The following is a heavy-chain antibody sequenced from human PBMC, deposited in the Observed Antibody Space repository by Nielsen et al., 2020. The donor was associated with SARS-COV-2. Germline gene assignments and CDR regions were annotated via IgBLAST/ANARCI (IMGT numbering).Heavy chain of an antibody. CDR2: IDWDDDK. CDR1: GFSLSTSGMC. J-gene: IGHJ6*03. Sequence: SGPTLVKPTQTLTLTCTFSGFSLSTSGMCVSWIRQPPGKALEWLARIDWDDDKYYSTSLKTRLTISKDTSKNQVVLTMTNMDPVDTATYYCARIGNQYYDFWSGYYEGYYYYMDVWVKGTTVTVSS. CDR3: ARIGNQYYDFWSGYYEGYYYYMDV. V-gene: IGHV2-70*11. D-gene: IGHD3-3*01.